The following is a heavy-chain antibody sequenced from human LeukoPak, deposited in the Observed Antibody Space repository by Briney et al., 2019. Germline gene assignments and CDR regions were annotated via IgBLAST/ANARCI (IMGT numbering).Heavy chain of an antibody. Sequence: TLSLTCAVSGGSISSYYWSWIRQPPGKALEWLARIDWDGDKYYTTSLKTRLTISKDTSKNQVVLTMTNMDPVDTATYYCARIRYSGSGSSYYFDYWGQGTLVTVSS. CDR2: IDWDGDK. CDR1: GGSISSYYW. CDR3: ARIRYSGSGSSYYFDY. V-gene: IGHV2-70*11. J-gene: IGHJ4*02. D-gene: IGHD3-10*01.